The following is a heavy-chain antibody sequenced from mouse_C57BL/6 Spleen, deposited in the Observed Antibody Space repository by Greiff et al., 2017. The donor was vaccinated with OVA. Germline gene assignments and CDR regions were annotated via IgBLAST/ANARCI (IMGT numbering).Heavy chain of an antibody. CDR2: IYPGDGDT. CDR1: GYAFSSSW. D-gene: IGHD1-1*01. CDR3: ASPPFITTVVTMDY. Sequence: QVQLQQSGPELVKPGASVKISCKASGYAFSSSWMNWVKQRPGKGLEWIGRIYPGDGDTNYNGKFKGKATLTADKSSSTAYMQLSSLTSEDSAVYFCASPPFITTVVTMDYWGQGTSVTVSS. V-gene: IGHV1-82*01. J-gene: IGHJ4*01.